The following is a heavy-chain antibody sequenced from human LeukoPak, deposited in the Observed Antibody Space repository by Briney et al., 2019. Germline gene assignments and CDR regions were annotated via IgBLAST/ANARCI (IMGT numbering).Heavy chain of an antibody. V-gene: IGHV5-51*01. CDR2: IYPGDSDT. CDR3: ARSKNSRNWQYYFDY. J-gene: IGHJ4*02. Sequence: GESLKISCKGSGYSFTNYWIGWVRQMPGEGLEWMGIIYPGDSDTRYSPSFQGQVTMSADKSISTAYLQWSSLKASDTAMYYCARSKNSRNWQYYFDYWGQGTLVTVSS. D-gene: IGHD6-13*01. CDR1: GYSFTNYW.